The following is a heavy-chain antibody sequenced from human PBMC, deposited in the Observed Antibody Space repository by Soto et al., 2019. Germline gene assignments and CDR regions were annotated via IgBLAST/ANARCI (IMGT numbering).Heavy chain of an antibody. CDR3: ASASVDYYFWSGYNRYYYYGMDV. D-gene: IGHD3-3*01. J-gene: IGHJ6*02. CDR2: IDPSDSYT. CDR1: GSSFTSDW. V-gene: IGHV5-10-1*01. Sequence: PGEAQKISSKGSGSSFTSDWISWGRQMRGKGLGWMGRIDPSDSYTNDRPSFQRHGTISADKAISTAYLQWSSLKASDTAMYDCASASVDYYFWSGYNRYYYYGMDVWGQGTTVTVSS.